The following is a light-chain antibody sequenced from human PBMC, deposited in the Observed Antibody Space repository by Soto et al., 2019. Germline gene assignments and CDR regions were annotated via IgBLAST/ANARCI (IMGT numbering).Light chain of an antibody. CDR1: QSVSSSY. V-gene: IGKV3D-20*01. Sequence: EIVLTQSPATLSLSPGERATLSCGASQSVSSSYLGWYQQKPGLAPRLLIYDASRRATGIPDRFSGSGSGTDFTLTITRLEPEDSAVYYCQQYGSSPLTFGGGTKVEIK. J-gene: IGKJ4*01. CDR3: QQYGSSPLT. CDR2: DAS.